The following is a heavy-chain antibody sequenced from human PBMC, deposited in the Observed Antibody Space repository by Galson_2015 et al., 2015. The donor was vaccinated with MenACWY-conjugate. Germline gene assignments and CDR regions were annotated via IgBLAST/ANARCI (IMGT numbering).Heavy chain of an antibody. V-gene: IGHV5-51*01. D-gene: IGHD1-26*01. Sequence: QSGAEVKQPGESLQISCKGSRYYFTSYWIAWVRQIPGKGLEWMGLISPGDSNTRYSPSFQGQVTISADKSISTAYLQWSSLKASDTAMYYCARHPPGGRGMDVWGQGTTVTVSS. CDR3: ARHPPGGRGMDV. CDR2: ISPGDSNT. CDR1: RYYFTSYW. J-gene: IGHJ6*02.